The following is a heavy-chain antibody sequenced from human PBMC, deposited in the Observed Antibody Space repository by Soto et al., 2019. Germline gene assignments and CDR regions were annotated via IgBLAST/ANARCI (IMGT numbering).Heavy chain of an antibody. CDR1: GGSISSGPFY. CDR3: ARMENAPYYVDS. Sequence: QVQLQESGPGLVKPSQTLSLTCTVSGGSISSGPFYWSWIRQHPVRGLEWIGYIHYSGNAYYNPSLMSRVTISVDTSKNQFSLKVTSVTVADTAVYYCARMENAPYYVDSWGQGTLVAVSS. V-gene: IGHV4-31*03. J-gene: IGHJ4*02. D-gene: IGHD1-1*01. CDR2: IHYSGNA.